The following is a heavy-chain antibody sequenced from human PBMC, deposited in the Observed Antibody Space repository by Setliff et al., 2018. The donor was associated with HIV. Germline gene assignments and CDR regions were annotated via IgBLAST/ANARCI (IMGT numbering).Heavy chain of an antibody. CDR3: ARVIPAGVPANWFDP. V-gene: IGHV4-39*02. CDR2: IHYTGRT. Sequence: SETLSLTCTVSGGSITGSPYFRGWIRRPPLKGLEWIASIHYTGRTYYNPSLKSRVSTSVDPSKNHLSLKLTSVTAADPAVYYCARVIPAGVPANWFDPWGHGTLVTVSS. CDR1: GGSITGSPYF. J-gene: IGHJ5*02. D-gene: IGHD2-2*01.